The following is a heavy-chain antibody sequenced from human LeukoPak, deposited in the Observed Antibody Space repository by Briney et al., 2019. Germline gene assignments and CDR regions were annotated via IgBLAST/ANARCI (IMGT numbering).Heavy chain of an antibody. J-gene: IGHJ3*02. CDR3: ATSRDGYNFAFDI. CDR1: GGTFSSYA. CDR2: IIPILGIA. V-gene: IGHV1-69*04. D-gene: IGHD5-24*01. Sequence: SVKVSCKASGGTFSSYAISWVRQAPGQGLEWMGRIIPILGIAIYAQKFQGRVTITADKSTSTAYMELSSLRSEDTAVYYCATSRDGYNFAFDIWGQGTMVTVFS.